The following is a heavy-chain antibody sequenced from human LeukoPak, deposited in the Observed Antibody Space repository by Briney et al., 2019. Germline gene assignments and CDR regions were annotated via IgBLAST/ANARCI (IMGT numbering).Heavy chain of an antibody. CDR1: GYSFPSYW. CDR3: ARTTSSLVDTPMGD. J-gene: IGHJ4*02. V-gene: IGHV5-51*01. CDR2: IYPGDSDT. Sequence: GESLKISCKGSGYSFPSYWVGWVRQMPGKGLEWMGIIYPGDSDTRYSPSSQGQVTISADKSISTAYLQWTSLKASDTAIYYCARTTSSLVDTPMGDWGQGTLVTVSS. D-gene: IGHD5-18*01.